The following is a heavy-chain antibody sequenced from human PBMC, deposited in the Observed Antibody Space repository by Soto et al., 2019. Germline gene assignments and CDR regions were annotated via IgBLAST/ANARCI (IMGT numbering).Heavy chain of an antibody. Sequence: EVQLVESGGGLVQPGGSLRLSCAASGFTFSTYWMNWDRQAPGKGLEWVANIKEDGSEKYYVGSVKGRFTISRDNARNSLYLQMNSLRAEDTAVYYCARELSFDYWGQGTLVTVSS. CDR2: IKEDGSEK. J-gene: IGHJ4*02. CDR1: GFTFSTYW. V-gene: IGHV3-7*01. CDR3: ARELSFDY.